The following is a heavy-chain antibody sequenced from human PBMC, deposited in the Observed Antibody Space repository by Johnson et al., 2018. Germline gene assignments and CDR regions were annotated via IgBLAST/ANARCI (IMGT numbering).Heavy chain of an antibody. D-gene: IGHD5-12*01. CDR1: GYTFTNYG. Sequence: QVQLVQSGAEVKKPGASVKVSCKASGYTFTNYGFSWVRQAPGQGLEWMGWISAYNGKTNYAQKLQGRVTMTTDTSTSTAYMELRSLRSDDPAVYYCASFSGLFRVPSGDYGLDVWGQGTTVTVSS. J-gene: IGHJ6*02. CDR2: ISAYNGKT. V-gene: IGHV1-18*01. CDR3: ASFSGLFRVPSGDYGLDV.